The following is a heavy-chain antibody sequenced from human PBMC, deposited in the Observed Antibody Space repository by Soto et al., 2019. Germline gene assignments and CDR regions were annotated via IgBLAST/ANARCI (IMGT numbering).Heavy chain of an antibody. J-gene: IGHJ4*02. D-gene: IGHD3-22*01. V-gene: IGHV4-59*01. Sequence: SETLSLTCTVSGGSISSYYWSWIRQPPGKGLEWIGYIYYSGSTNYNPSLKSRVTISVDTSKNQFSLKLSSVTAADTAVYYCARSLQEWLYYFDYWGQGTLVTVSS. CDR1: GGSISSYY. CDR3: ARSLQEWLYYFDY. CDR2: IYYSGST.